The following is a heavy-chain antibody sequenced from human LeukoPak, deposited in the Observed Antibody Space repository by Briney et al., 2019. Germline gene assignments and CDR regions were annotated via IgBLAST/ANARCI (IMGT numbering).Heavy chain of an antibody. D-gene: IGHD2-2*01. CDR2: INPNSGGT. V-gene: IGHV1-2*02. J-gene: IGHJ5*02. CDR1: GYTFTGYY. Sequence: ASVKVSCKASGYTFTGYYMHWVRQAPGQGLEWMGWINPNSGGTNYAQKFQGRVTMTRDTSISTAHMELSRLRSDDTAVYYCARVRKGQLFWFDPWGQGTLVTVSS. CDR3: ARVRKGQLFWFDP.